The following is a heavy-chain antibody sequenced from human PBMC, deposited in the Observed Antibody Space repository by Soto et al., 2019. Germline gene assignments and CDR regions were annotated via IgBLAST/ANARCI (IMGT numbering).Heavy chain of an antibody. V-gene: IGHV3-7*01. CDR1: GFTFSSYW. J-gene: IGHJ4*02. Sequence: GGSLRLSCAASGFTFSSYWMSWVRQAPGKGLEWVANVKQDGSEKYYVDSVKGRFTISRDNAKNSLYLQMNSLRAEDTAVYYCARGPAYIDGWRTFDLWGRGILVTVSS. CDR3: ARGPAYIDGWRTFDL. CDR2: VKQDGSEK. D-gene: IGHD6-19*01.